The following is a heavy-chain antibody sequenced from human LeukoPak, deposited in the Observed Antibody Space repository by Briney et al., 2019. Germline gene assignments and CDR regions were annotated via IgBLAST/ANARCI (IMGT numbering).Heavy chain of an antibody. CDR3: AREEFTMVRGVTT. CDR2: VYYSGSA. CDR1: GGSISSSSYY. D-gene: IGHD3-10*01. J-gene: IGHJ5*02. V-gene: IGHV4-39*07. Sequence: SETLSLTCTVSGGSISSSSYYWGWIRQPPGKGLEWIGSVYYSGSAYYNPSLKSRVTISVDTSKNQFSLKLSSVTAADTAVYYCAREEFTMVRGVTTWGQGTLVTVSS.